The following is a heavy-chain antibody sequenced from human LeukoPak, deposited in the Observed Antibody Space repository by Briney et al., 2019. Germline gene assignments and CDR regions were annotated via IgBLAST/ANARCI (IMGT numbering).Heavy chain of an antibody. CDR3: ARGQPPVPAASYYYYGMDV. CDR1: GYTFTGYY. J-gene: IGHJ6*02. CDR2: IIPIFGTA. V-gene: IGHV1-69*13. Sequence: ASVKVSCKASGYTFTGYYMHWVRQAPGQGLEWMGGIIPIFGTANYAQKFQGRVTITADESTSTAYMELSSLRSEDTAVYYCARGQPPVPAASYYYYGMDVWGQGTTVTVSS. D-gene: IGHD2-2*01.